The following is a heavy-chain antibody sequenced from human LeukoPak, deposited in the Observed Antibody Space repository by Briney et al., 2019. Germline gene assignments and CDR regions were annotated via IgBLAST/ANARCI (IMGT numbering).Heavy chain of an antibody. V-gene: IGHV4-59*01. D-gene: IGHD6-13*01. CDR3: ARDGIALEHAY. CDR2: IYYSGST. Sequence: SETLSLTCTVSGGSISSYYWSWIRQPPGKGLGWIGYIYYSGSTNYNPSLKSRVTISVDTSKNQFSLKLSSVTAADTAVYYCARDGIALEHAYWGQGTLVTVSS. J-gene: IGHJ4*02. CDR1: GGSISSYY.